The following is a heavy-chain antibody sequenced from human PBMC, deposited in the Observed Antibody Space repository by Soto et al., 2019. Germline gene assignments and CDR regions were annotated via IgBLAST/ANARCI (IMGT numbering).Heavy chain of an antibody. D-gene: IGHD3-10*01. CDR1: GYTFTSYD. V-gene: IGHV1-8*01. Sequence: GASVKVSCKASGYTFTSYDINWVRQATGQGLEWMGWMNPNSGNTGYAQKFQGRVAMTRNTSISTAYMELSSLRSEDTAVYYCARDLYGSGSYSDYWGQGTLVTVSS. CDR3: ARDLYGSGSYSDY. J-gene: IGHJ4*02. CDR2: MNPNSGNT.